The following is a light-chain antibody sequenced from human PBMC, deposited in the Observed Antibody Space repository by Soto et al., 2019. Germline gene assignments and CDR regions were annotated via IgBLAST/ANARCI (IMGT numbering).Light chain of an antibody. J-gene: IGKJ2*01. CDR3: QQRYETPYT. V-gene: IGKV1-39*01. CDR2: ASS. CDR1: QTIGSL. Sequence: DIQMTQSPSSLSASVGDRVTITCRASQTIGSLLNWYQQRPGNAPNLLIFASSRLHSGVPPRFSGSGSGTDFTLTITSLQPEDFAAYYCQQRYETPYTFGPGNKVDIK.